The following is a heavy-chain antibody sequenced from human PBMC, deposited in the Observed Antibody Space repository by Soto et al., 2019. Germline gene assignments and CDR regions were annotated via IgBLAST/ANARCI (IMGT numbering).Heavy chain of an antibody. J-gene: IGHJ6*02. CDR3: ARSDIVVVPAAPSYGMDV. D-gene: IGHD2-2*01. V-gene: IGHV3-48*02. CDR2: ISSSSSTI. Sequence: GGSLRLSCAASGFTFSSYSMNWVRQAPGKGLEWVSYISSSSSTIYYADSVKGRFTISRDNAKNSLYLQMNSLRDEDTAVYYCARSDIVVVPAAPSYGMDVWGQGTTVTVSS. CDR1: GFTFSSYS.